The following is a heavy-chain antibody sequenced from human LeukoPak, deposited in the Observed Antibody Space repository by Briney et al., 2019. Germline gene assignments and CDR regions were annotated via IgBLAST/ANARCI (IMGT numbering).Heavy chain of an antibody. CDR3: ARARAMVRGVRNWFDP. V-gene: IGHV1-69*05. D-gene: IGHD3-10*01. J-gene: IGHJ5*02. CDR1: GGTFSSYA. CDR2: IIPIFGTA. Sequence: GASVKVSCKASGGTFSSYAISWVRQAPGQGLEWMGGIIPIFGTANYAQKFQGRVTMTRNTSISTAYMELSSLRSEDTAVYYCARARAMVRGVRNWFDPWGQGTLVTVSS.